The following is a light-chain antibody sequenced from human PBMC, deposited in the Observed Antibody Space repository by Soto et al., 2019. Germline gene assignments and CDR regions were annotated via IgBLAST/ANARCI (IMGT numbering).Light chain of an antibody. Sequence: PGERATLSCRASQSVPISFLAWYQQKPGQAPRLLIYATSSRATGIPDRFSGSESGTDFTLTISRLEPEDFAVYYCQQYAVSHRTFGQGTKVEI. J-gene: IGKJ1*01. CDR2: ATS. CDR1: QSVPISF. V-gene: IGKV3-20*01. CDR3: QQYAVSHRT.